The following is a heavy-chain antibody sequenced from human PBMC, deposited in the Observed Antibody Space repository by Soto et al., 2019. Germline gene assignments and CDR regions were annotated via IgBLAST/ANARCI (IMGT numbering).Heavy chain of an antibody. Sequence: SETLSLTCAVSGDSINSRYYFWDWIRQPPGKGLDWVGSIYYSGSTHYNPSLESRVTISIDTSKNHFSLELSSVTAADTAVYYCARSGTSSWYDSWGQGTLVTVSS. CDR2: IYYSGST. V-gene: IGHV4-39*02. J-gene: IGHJ5*01. CDR3: ARSGTSSWYDS. D-gene: IGHD2-2*01. CDR1: GDSINSRYYF.